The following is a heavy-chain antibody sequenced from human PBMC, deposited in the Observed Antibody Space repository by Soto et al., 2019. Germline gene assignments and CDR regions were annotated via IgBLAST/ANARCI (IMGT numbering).Heavy chain of an antibody. CDR3: ARQAAGSIYYYYYYGMDV. Sequence: PSETLSLTCTVSGGSISSSSYYWGWIRQPPGKGLEWIGSIYYSGSTYYNPSLKSRVTISVDTSKNQFSLKLSSVTAADTAVYYCARQAAGSIYYYYYYGMDVWGQGTTVTV. CDR1: GGSISSSSYY. CDR2: IYYSGST. J-gene: IGHJ6*02. D-gene: IGHD6-13*01. V-gene: IGHV4-39*01.